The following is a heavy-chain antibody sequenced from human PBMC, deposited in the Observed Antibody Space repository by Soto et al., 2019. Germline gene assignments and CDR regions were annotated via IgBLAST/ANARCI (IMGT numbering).Heavy chain of an antibody. CDR1: GYTFTSYY. CDR2: INPSGGST. J-gene: IGHJ6*02. V-gene: IGHV1-46*01. D-gene: IGHD5-12*01. CDR3: ARDQEMATPSFGMDV. Sequence: ASVKVSCKASGYTFTSYYMHWVRQAPGQGLEWMGIINPSGGSTSYAQKFQGRVTMTRDTSTSTVYMELSSLRSEDTAVYYCARDQEMATPSFGMDVWGQGTTVIVSS.